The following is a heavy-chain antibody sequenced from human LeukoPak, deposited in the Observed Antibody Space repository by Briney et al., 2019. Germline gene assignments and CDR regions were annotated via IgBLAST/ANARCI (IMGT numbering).Heavy chain of an antibody. CDR2: IWYDGGNK. J-gene: IGHJ4*02. V-gene: IGHV3-33*08. CDR3: ARGRVGAAWDYYFDY. D-gene: IGHD1-26*01. Sequence: GGSLRLSCAASGFTFSSYSMNWVRQAPGKGLEWVAVIWYDGGNKYYADSVNGRFTISRDNSENTLYLQMNSLGVDDTAVYFCARGRVGAAWDYYFDYWGQGTLVTVSS. CDR1: GFTFSSYS.